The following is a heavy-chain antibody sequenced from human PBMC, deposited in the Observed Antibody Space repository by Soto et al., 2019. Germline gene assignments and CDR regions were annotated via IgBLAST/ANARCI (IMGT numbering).Heavy chain of an antibody. V-gene: IGHV4-34*01. Sequence: SETLSLTCAVYGGSFSGYYWSWIRQPPGKGLEWIGEINHSGSTNYNPSLKSRVTISVDTSKSQFSLKLSSVTAADTAVYYCARGFLNDYGSGSYYTNWFDPWGQGTLVTVSS. CDR1: GGSFSGYY. D-gene: IGHD3-10*01. J-gene: IGHJ5*02. CDR2: INHSGST. CDR3: ARGFLNDYGSGSYYTNWFDP.